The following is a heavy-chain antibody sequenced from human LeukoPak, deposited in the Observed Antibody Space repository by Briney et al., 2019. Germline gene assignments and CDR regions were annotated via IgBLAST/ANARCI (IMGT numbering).Heavy chain of an antibody. Sequence: ASVKVSCKVSGHTLTELSMHWVRQAPGKGLEWMGGLDPEEGEIVYAQKFLGRVTMTEDISTDTIYLEVSSLRSEDTAVYYCARGRVRFLESQLYNWFDPWGQGTLVTVSS. CDR2: LDPEEGEI. V-gene: IGHV1-24*01. J-gene: IGHJ5*02. CDR3: ARGRVRFLESQLYNWFDP. D-gene: IGHD3-3*01. CDR1: GHTLTELS.